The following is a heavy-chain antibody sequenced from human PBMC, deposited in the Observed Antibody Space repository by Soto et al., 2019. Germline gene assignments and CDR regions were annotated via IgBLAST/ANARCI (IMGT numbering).Heavy chain of an antibody. Sequence: PGGSLRLSCAASGFTFSSYSMNWVRQAPGKGLEWVSSISSSSSYIYYADSVKGRFTISRDNAKNSLYLQMNSLRAEDTAVYYFARDHRIAGGVRGYYGMDVWGQGTTVTVSS. V-gene: IGHV3-21*01. CDR2: ISSSSSYI. CDR3: ARDHRIAGGVRGYYGMDV. J-gene: IGHJ6*01. CDR1: GFTFSSYS. D-gene: IGHD3-16*01.